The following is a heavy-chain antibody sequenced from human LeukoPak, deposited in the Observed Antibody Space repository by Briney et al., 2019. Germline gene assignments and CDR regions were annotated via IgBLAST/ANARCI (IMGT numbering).Heavy chain of an antibody. CDR3: AKGSIVGATSYYYLDV. D-gene: IGHD1-26*01. V-gene: IGHV3-23*01. J-gene: IGHJ6*03. CDR2: ISGSGDRT. Sequence: GGSLRLSCAASGFTFSYYGMNWVRQAPGKGLEWVSGISGSGDRTYYEDSVKGRFTISRDNSKNTLYLQMNSLGAEDTAVYYCAKGSIVGATSYYYLDVWGTGTTVTVSS. CDR1: GFTFSYYG.